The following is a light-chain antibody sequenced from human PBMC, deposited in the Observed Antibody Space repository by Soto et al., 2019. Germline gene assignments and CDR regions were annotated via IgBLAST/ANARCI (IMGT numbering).Light chain of an antibody. CDR3: FSPTSSTSSGPLYG. V-gene: IGLV2-14*01. Sequence: QSVLTQPASVSGSPGQSITISCTGRSSDVGTYNYVSWYQQRPGNAPRLMTYDVTDRPSGVSNRFSGSKSGNTASLTISGLQAEDEGDHYCFSPTSSTSSGPLYGFGTGTKLTVL. CDR2: DVT. J-gene: IGLJ1*01. CDR1: SSDVGTYNY.